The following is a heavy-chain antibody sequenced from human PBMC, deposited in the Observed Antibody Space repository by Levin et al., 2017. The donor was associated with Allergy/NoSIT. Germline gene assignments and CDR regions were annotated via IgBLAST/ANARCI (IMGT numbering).Heavy chain of an antibody. D-gene: IGHD5-18*01. CDR3: AREVLDTTMVIDY. CDR1: GFTFSSYW. CDR2: IKQDGSEK. Sequence: GGSLRLSCAASGFTFSSYWMRWVRQAPGKGLEWVASIKQDGSEKYYVDSVKGRFTISRDNAKNSLYLHMNSLRAEDTAVYYCAREVLDTTMVIDYWGQGTLVTVSS. J-gene: IGHJ4*02. V-gene: IGHV3-7*01.